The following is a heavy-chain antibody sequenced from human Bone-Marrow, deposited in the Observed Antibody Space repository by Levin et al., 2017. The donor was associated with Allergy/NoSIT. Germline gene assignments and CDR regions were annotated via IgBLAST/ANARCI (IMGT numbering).Heavy chain of an antibody. CDR1: GFTFSSYE. CDR3: ARVGQSARHNYYYMDV. CDR2: ISSSGSTI. D-gene: IGHD6-6*01. V-gene: IGHV3-48*03. Sequence: QTGGSLRLSCAASGFTFSSYEMNWVRQAPGKGLEWVSYISSSGSTIYYADSVKGRFTISRDNAKNSLYLQMNSLRAEDTAVYYCARVGQSARHNYYYMDVWGKGTTVTVSS. J-gene: IGHJ6*03.